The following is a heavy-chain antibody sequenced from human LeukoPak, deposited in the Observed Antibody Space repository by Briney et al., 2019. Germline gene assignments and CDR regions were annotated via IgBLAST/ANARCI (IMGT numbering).Heavy chain of an antibody. CDR1: GYTFTSYY. CDR3: AREDIVVVVAANPDAFDI. Sequence: ASVKVSCKASGYTFTSYYMHWVRQAPGQGLEWMGIINPSGGSTSYAQKFQGRVTMTRDMSTSTVYMELSSLRSEDTAVYYCAREDIVVVVAANPDAFDIWGQGTMVTASS. CDR2: INPSGGST. D-gene: IGHD2-15*01. J-gene: IGHJ3*02. V-gene: IGHV1-46*01.